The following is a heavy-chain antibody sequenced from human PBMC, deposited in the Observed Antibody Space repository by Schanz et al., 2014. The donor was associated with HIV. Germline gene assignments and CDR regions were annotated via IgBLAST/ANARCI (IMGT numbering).Heavy chain of an antibody. V-gene: IGHV3-9*01. J-gene: IGHJ3*02. CDR1: GFIFDEYA. CDR2: ISWNSGSI. CDR3: AKGTFLAADGHDAFDI. D-gene: IGHD6-13*01. Sequence: EVQLVESGGGLVQPGRSLRLSCAASGFIFDEYAMHWVRQGPGKGLEWVSGISWNSGSIGYADSVKGRFTISRDNAKNPLYLQMNSLRPEDTALYYCAKGTFLAADGHDAFDIWGQGTMVTVSS.